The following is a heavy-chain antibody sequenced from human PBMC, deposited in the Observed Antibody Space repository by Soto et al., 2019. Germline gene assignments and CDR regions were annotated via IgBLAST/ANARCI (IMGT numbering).Heavy chain of an antibody. Sequence: GSLRLSCAASGFTFSDYYMSWIRQAPGKGLEWVSYISSSGSTIYYADSVKGRFTISRDNAKNSLYLQMNSLRAEDTAVYYCARDRIAARLSDYWGQGTLVTVSS. CDR1: GFTFSDYY. J-gene: IGHJ4*02. V-gene: IGHV3-11*01. D-gene: IGHD6-6*01. CDR3: ARDRIAARLSDY. CDR2: ISSSGSTI.